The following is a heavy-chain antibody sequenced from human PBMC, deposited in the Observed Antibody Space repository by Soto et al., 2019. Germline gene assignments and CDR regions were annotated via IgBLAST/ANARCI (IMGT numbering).Heavy chain of an antibody. CDR3: ARSGYNWNDGARGYFDY. J-gene: IGHJ4*02. Sequence: EVQLVESGGGLVQPGGSLRLSCAASGFTFSSYEMNWVRQAPGKGLEWVSYISSSGRTIYYADSVKGRFTISRDNAKTSLYLQMNSLRAEDTAVYYCARSGYNWNDGARGYFDYWGQGTLVTVSS. D-gene: IGHD1-20*01. CDR2: ISSSGRTI. V-gene: IGHV3-48*03. CDR1: GFTFSSYE.